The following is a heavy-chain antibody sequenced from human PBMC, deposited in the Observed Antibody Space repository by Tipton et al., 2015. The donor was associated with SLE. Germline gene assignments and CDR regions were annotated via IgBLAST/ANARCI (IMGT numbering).Heavy chain of an antibody. V-gene: IGHV1-8*02. CDR3: ARAWIAVQEGDY. CDR1: GYTFTDYN. CDR2: MNPNSGNT. J-gene: IGHJ4*02. D-gene: IGHD6-19*01. Sequence: QLVQSGAEMGQPGASVKVSCKASGYTFTDYNINWVRQATGQGLEWMGWMNPNSGNTGYAQKFQGRVTMTRNTSISTAYMELSSLRSEDTAVYYCARAWIAVQEGDYWGQGTLVTVSS.